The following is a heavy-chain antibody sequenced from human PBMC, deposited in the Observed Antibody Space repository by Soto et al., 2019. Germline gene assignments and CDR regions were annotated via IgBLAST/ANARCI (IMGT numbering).Heavy chain of an antibody. CDR2: TSHTGTT. CDR1: GVSISSGY. D-gene: IGHD5-12*01. Sequence: QVQLQESGPGLVKPSETLSLTCTVSGVSISSGYWTWIRQSPGKGLEWIAYTSHTGTTDYNPSLKGRVTISLDTSKKQSSLKLSSVTAGDTAVYYWGPGTTWMDAFDIWGQGTKVTVSP. V-gene: IGHV4-59*01. J-gene: IGHJ3*02. CDR3: GPGTTWMDAFDI.